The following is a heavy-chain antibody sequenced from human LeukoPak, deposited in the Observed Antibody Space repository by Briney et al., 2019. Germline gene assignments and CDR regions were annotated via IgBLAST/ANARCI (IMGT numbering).Heavy chain of an antibody. V-gene: IGHV4-4*09. CDR2: IYTSGST. D-gene: IGHD6-13*01. Sequence: SETLSLNCTVSGGSISSYYWSWIRQPPGKGLEWIGYIYTSGSTNYNPSLKSRVTISVDTSKNQFSLKVSCVTAADTAVYYCARQVRAAVHGYYMDVWGKGTTVTVSS. J-gene: IGHJ6*03. CDR3: ARQVRAAVHGYYMDV. CDR1: GGSISSYY.